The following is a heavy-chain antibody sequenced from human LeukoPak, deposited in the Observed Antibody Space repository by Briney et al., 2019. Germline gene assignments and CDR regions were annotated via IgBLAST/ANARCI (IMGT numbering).Heavy chain of an antibody. Sequence: GMSLRLSCAASGFTFSSYAMRWVRQAPGKGLEWVAGISYDGFSEYYADSVKGRFTISRDYCNNTLYLQMSSLTSEDTAISSCARDVGLQLVIHYWFDSWGQGSLVTVSS. CDR1: GFTFSSYA. CDR2: ISYDGFSE. D-gene: IGHD3-9*01. V-gene: IGHV3-30*04. J-gene: IGHJ5*01. CDR3: ARDVGLQLVIHYWFDS.